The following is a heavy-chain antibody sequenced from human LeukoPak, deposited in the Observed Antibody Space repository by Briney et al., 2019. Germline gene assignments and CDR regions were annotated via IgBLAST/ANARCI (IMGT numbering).Heavy chain of an antibody. V-gene: IGHV4-59*08. D-gene: IGHD2-15*01. CDR1: GGSISSYY. Sequence: PSETLSLTCTVSGGSISSYYWSWIRQPPGKGLEWIGYIYYSGSTNYNPSLKSRVTISVDTSKNQFSLKLSSATAADTAVYYCARLLGYCSGGSCYGDYFDYWGQGTLVTVSS. J-gene: IGHJ4*02. CDR2: IYYSGST. CDR3: ARLLGYCSGGSCYGDYFDY.